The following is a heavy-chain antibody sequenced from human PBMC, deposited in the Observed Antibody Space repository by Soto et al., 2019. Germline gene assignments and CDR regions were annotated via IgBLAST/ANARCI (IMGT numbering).Heavy chain of an antibody. J-gene: IGHJ4*02. CDR1: AASFSKYY. CDR3: ASVTFGGIVLAH. Sequence: SETLSLTCTVSAASFSKYYWTWIRQPPGKGLEWIGYIYFNGNTKYNPPLEGRLTISIDTSKKEFSLKLTSVTAADAAVYYCASVTFGGIVLAHWGQGTLVTVSS. D-gene: IGHD3-16*01. V-gene: IGHV4-59*01. CDR2: IYFNGNT.